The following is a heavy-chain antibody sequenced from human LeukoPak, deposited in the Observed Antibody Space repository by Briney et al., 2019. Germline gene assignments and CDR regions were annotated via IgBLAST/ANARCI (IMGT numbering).Heavy chain of an antibody. V-gene: IGHV3-30-3*01. CDR1: GFTFSSYA. CDR2: ISYDGSNK. J-gene: IGHJ4*02. D-gene: IGHD3-16*02. CDR3: ARVGGVIATLDY. Sequence: GRSLRLSCAASGFTFSSYAMHWVRQAPGKGLEWVAVISYDGSNKYYADSVKGRFTISRDNSKNTLYLQMNSLRAEDTAVYYCARVGGVIATLDYWGQGTLVTVSS.